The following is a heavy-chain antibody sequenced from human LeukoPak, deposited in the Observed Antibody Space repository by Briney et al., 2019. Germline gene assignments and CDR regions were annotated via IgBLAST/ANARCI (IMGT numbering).Heavy chain of an antibody. J-gene: IGHJ4*02. CDR1: GFTFSSYA. CDR2: ITSDGNNK. Sequence: GGSLRLSCAASGFTFSSYAMSWVRQAPGKGLEWVAMITSDGNNKYYADSVKDRFTISRDDSKNTLYLQMNSLRDEDTAVYYCAKDKIFRYLDYWGQGALVTVSS. CDR3: AKDKIFRYLDY. V-gene: IGHV3-30*18. D-gene: IGHD2/OR15-2a*01.